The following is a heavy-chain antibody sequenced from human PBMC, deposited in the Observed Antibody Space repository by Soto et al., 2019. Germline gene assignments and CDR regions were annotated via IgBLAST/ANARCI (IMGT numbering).Heavy chain of an antibody. Sequence: PSETLSLTCAVYGGPSRGYNWSWIRHPPGKGLEWIGEVNHSGSTNYNPSLKSRVTISVDTSKNQFSLKLSSVTAADTAVYYCARVVVGWELLSYYYGMDVWGQGTTVTVSS. D-gene: IGHD1-26*01. CDR1: GGPSRGYN. CDR3: ARVVVGWELLSYYYGMDV. CDR2: VNHSGST. V-gene: IGHV4-34*01. J-gene: IGHJ6*02.